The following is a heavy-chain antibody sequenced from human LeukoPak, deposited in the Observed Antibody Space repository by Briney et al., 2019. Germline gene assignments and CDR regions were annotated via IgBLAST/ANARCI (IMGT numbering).Heavy chain of an antibody. J-gene: IGHJ6*02. D-gene: IGHD3-22*01. Sequence: PSETLSLTCTVSGVSISTYSWSWIRQPSGKGLEWIGYISYSGSTSYNPSLRSRVTISVDTSKNQFSLKLSSVTAADTAVYYCARVRVVVVITGHYYYYGMDVWGQGTTVTVSS. CDR1: GVSISTYS. V-gene: IGHV4-59*12. CDR3: ARVRVVVVITGHYYYYGMDV. CDR2: ISYSGST.